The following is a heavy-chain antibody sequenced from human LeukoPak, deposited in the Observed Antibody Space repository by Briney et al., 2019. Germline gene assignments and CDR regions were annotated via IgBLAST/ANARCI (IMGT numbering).Heavy chain of an antibody. CDR3: GRDWKLDY. Sequence: GGSLRLSCAASGFTFSSYAMSWVRQAPGKGLEWVSAIGDNGGDTKYAVSVKGRFTISRDNSRSALYLQMNTLRVEDSAIYYCGRDWKLDYWGQGTLVTVSS. J-gene: IGHJ4*02. D-gene: IGHD1-1*01. CDR1: GFTFSSYA. CDR2: IGDNGGDT. V-gene: IGHV3-23*01.